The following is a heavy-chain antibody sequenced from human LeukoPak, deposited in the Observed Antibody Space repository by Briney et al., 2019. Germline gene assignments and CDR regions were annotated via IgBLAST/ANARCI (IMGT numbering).Heavy chain of an antibody. CDR1: GGSISSGTYY. D-gene: IGHD5-12*01. J-gene: IGHJ4*02. V-gene: IGHV4-39*01. CDR3: AKSNGYGLIDY. CDR2: MYYSGST. Sequence: SETLSLTCTVSGGSISSGTYYWGWIRQPPGKGLEWIGSMYYSGSTYYNPSLKSRVTTYIDTSKNQFSLKLSSVTAADTAMYYCAKSNGYGLIDYWGQGTLVTVSS.